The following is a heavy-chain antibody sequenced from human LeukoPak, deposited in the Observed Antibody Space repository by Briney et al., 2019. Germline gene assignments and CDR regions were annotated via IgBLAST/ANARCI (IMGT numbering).Heavy chain of an antibody. V-gene: IGHV4-4*02. Sequence: KSSGTLSLTCAVSGGSISSSNWWSWVRQPPGKGLEWIGEIYHSGSTNYNPSLKSRVTISVDKSKNQFSLKLSSVTAADTAVYYCARSVNRGSSRNNWFDPWGQGTLVTVSS. CDR1: GGSISSSNW. J-gene: IGHJ5*02. CDR3: ARSVNRGSSRNNWFDP. CDR2: IYHSGST. D-gene: IGHD6-13*01.